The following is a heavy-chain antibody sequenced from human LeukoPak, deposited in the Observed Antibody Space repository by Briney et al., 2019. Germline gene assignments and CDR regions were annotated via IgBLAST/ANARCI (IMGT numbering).Heavy chain of an antibody. D-gene: IGHD5-12*01. CDR3: ATTRAWIKDGMDV. CDR2: LDPEDGET. CDR1: GYTLSELS. V-gene: IGHV1-24*01. J-gene: IGHJ6*02. Sequence: ASVKVSCKVSGYTLSELSMHWLRQAPGKGLEWMGGLDPEDGETNYGQKFQGRVTMTEDASTDTAYMELSSLRSEDTAVYYCATTRAWIKDGMDVWGQGTTVTVSS.